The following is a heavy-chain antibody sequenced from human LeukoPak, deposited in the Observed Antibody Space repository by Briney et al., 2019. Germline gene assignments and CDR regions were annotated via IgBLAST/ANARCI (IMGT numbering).Heavy chain of an antibody. D-gene: IGHD1-26*01. CDR2: INHSGST. CDR1: GGSFSGYY. Sequence: SETLSLTCAVYGGSFSGYYWSWIRQPPGKGLEWIGEINHSGSTNYNPSLKSRVTISVDASKNQFSLKLSSVTAADTAVYYCATLTARGSYPNNWFDPWGQGTLVTVSS. J-gene: IGHJ5*02. CDR3: ATLTARGSYPNNWFDP. V-gene: IGHV4-34*01.